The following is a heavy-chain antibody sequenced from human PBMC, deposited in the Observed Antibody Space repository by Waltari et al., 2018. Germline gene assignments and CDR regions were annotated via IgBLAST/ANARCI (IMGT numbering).Heavy chain of an antibody. V-gene: IGHV3-64*01. D-gene: IGHD1-26*01. CDR2: ITSNGDTT. J-gene: IGHJ4*02. CDR1: GFTFSTYA. CDR3: ARDKVGSADY. Sequence: LRLSCAASGFTFSTYAMHWVRQAPGKGLEYVSSITSNGDTTYYANSVTGRFTISRDNSKDTLYLQMGSLRVDDMAVYYCARDKVGSADYWGQGTLVTVSS.